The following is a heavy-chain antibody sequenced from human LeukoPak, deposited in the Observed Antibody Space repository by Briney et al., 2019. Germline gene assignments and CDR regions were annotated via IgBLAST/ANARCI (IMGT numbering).Heavy chain of an antibody. J-gene: IGHJ5*02. V-gene: IGHV3-21*01. CDR1: GFTFSNYA. D-gene: IGHD3-3*01. CDR2: ISSSSSYI. Sequence: GGSLRLSRAASGFTFSNYAMHWVRQAPGKGLEWVSSISSSSSYIYYADSVKGRFTISRDNAKNSLYLQMNSLRAEDTAVYYCARGFGVKNWFDPWGQGTLVTVSS. CDR3: ARGFGVKNWFDP.